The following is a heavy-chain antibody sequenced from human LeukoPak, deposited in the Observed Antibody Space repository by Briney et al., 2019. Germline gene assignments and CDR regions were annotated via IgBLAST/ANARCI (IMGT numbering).Heavy chain of an antibody. J-gene: IGHJ4*02. Sequence: GGSLRLSCAASGFTVSSNYMSWVRKAPGKGLEWVSVIYSGGSTYYADSVKGRFTISRDNSKNTLYLQMNSLRAEDTAVYYCARDRLHYGEYEKTFDYWGQGTLVTVSS. CDR2: IYSGGST. CDR1: GFTVSSNY. V-gene: IGHV3-53*01. CDR3: ARDRLHYGEYEKTFDY. D-gene: IGHD4-17*01.